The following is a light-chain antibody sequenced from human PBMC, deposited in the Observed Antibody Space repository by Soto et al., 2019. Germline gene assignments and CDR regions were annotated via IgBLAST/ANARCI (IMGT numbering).Light chain of an antibody. V-gene: IGKV3-11*01. CDR2: GAS. CDR3: QQHINWPLT. Sequence: EIVLTQSPATLSLSPGERATLSCRASQTFSSSLAWYQQKPGQAPRLLIHGASNRATGIPARFSGSGSGADFTLTISSLEPEDFALYYCQQHINWPLTFGGGTKVDIK. J-gene: IGKJ4*01. CDR1: QTFSSS.